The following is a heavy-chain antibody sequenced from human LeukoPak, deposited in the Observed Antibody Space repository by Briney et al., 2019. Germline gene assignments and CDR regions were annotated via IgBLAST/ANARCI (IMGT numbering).Heavy chain of an antibody. CDR2: ISAYNGNT. D-gene: IGHD1-26*01. J-gene: IGHJ4*02. CDR1: GYTFSSYD. Sequence: GASVKVSCKASGYTFSSYDISWVRQAPGQGLEWMGWISAYNGNTNYAQKLQGRVTMTTDTSTSTAYLELRSLRSEDTAVYYCATASIVGAIVFDYWGQGTLVTVSS. V-gene: IGHV1-18*01. CDR3: ATASIVGAIVFDY.